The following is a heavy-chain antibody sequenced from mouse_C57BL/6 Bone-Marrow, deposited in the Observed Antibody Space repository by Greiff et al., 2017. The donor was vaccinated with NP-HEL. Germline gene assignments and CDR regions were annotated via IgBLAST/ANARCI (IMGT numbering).Heavy chain of an antibody. CDR1: GYTFTSYW. J-gene: IGHJ1*03. V-gene: IGHV1-69*01. CDR3: ARDGYWYFDV. CDR2: IDPSDSYT. D-gene: IGHD2-3*01. Sequence: VQLQQPGAELVMPGASVKLSCKASGYTFTSYWMHWVKQRPGQGLEWIGGIDPSDSYTNYTQKFKGKSTLTVDKSSSTAYMQLSSLTSEDSAVYYCARDGYWYFDVWGTGTTVTVTA.